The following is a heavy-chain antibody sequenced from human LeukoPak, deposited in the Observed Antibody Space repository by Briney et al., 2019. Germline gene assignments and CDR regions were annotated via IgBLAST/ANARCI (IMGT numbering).Heavy chain of an antibody. CDR3: ARNLGGCTSTSCYSDFDI. D-gene: IGHD2-2*01. Sequence: GGSLRLSCVASGFPFRSFSMNWVRQAPGKGLEWVSSISSSSTYIYYADSVKGRFTISRDNAKNSLYLQMSSLRAEDTAVYYCARNLGGCTSTSCYSDFDIWGQGNLVTVSP. J-gene: IGHJ4*02. CDR1: GFPFRSFS. CDR2: ISSSSTYI. V-gene: IGHV3-21*01.